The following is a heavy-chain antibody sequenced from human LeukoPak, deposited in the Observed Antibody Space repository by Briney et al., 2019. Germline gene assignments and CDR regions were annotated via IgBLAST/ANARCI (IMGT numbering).Heavy chain of an antibody. J-gene: IGHJ3*02. CDR2: IYTSGGT. D-gene: IGHD1-26*01. CDR3: ARSGGYYGRDAFDI. CDR1: GDSISSGSYY. Sequence: PSQTLSLTCTVSGDSISSGSYYWSWIRQPAGKGLEWIGRIYTSGGTNYNPSLLSRVTISMDTSKNQFSLNLSSVTAADTAVCYCARSGGYYGRDAFDIWGQGTMVTVSS. V-gene: IGHV4-61*02.